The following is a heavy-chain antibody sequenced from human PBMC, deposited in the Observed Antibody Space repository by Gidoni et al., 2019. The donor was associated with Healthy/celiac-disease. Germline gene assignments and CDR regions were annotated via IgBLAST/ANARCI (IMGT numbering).Heavy chain of an antibody. CDR3: AKEEWDLTARAFDI. D-gene: IGHD1-26*01. J-gene: IGHJ3*02. V-gene: IGHV3-23*01. CDR2: ISGTGGST. CDR1: GCTFTSYA. Sequence: EVQLLESGGGLVQTGGSLRRSGEASGCTFTSYAVSWVRQAPGKGLEWVSAISGTGGSTYYAYSVKGLFTISRDNSKNTLYLQMSGLRAEDTSVYYCAKEEWDLTARAFDIWGQGTMVTVSS.